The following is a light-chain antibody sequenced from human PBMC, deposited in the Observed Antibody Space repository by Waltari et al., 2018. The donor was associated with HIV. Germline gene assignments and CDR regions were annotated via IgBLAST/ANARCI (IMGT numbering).Light chain of an antibody. Sequence: QSALTQPPSASGSPGQSVTISCTGTSSDVGGYNYVSWYQQHPGKAPKLMIFDVSKRPSGVPDRFSGSKSGNTASLTVSGLQAEDEADYYCSSYAGSNNWVFGGGTKVTVL. V-gene: IGLV2-8*01. CDR2: DVS. J-gene: IGLJ2*01. CDR3: SSYAGSNNWV. CDR1: SSDVGGYNY.